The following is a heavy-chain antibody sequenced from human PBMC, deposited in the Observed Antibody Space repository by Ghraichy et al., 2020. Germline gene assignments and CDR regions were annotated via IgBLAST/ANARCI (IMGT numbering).Heavy chain of an antibody. CDR2: VYYTGDT. CDR1: GGSIGSYY. D-gene: IGHD1-26*01. Sequence: GSLRLSCTVSGGSIGSYYWSWIRQPPGKGLEYIGNVYYTGDTIYSPSLSSRVTISIDTPKNQFSLRLMSVTAADTAVYYCARSHLGPNNLEFWGQGTLVTVSS. J-gene: IGHJ4*02. V-gene: IGHV4-59*01. CDR3: ARSHLGPNNLEF.